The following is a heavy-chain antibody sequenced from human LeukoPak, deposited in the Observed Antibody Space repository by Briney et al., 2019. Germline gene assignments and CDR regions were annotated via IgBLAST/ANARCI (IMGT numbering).Heavy chain of an antibody. CDR3: TTLEYTSSWYLEY. CDR2: IRSKTDGGTT. D-gene: IGHD6-13*01. V-gene: IGHV3-15*05. J-gene: IGHJ4*02. CDR1: GFTFSSYS. Sequence: PGTSLRLSCAASGFTFSSYSMNWVRQAPGKGLEWVGRIRSKTDGGTTDYAAPVKGRFTISRDDSKNTLYLQMNSLKTEDTAVYFCTTLEYTSSWYLEYWGQGTLVTVSS.